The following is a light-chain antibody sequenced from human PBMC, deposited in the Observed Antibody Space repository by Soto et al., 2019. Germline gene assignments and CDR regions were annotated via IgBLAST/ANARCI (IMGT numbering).Light chain of an antibody. CDR1: QSVSIY. V-gene: IGKV3-11*01. CDR3: QQRSNWPPLT. Sequence: EIVLTQSPATLSLSPGERATLSCRASQSVSIYLAWYQHKPVQAPRLLIYDPSNRATGISARFSGSRSVADFTVPIRRLEPEYFAGYFCQQRSNWPPLTFGGGTKVEIK. J-gene: IGKJ4*01. CDR2: DPS.